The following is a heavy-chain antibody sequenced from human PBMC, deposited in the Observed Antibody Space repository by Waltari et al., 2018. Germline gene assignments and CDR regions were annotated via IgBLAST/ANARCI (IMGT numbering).Heavy chain of an antibody. CDR1: GYSLNSGHS. CDR3: AGHGDYSGYYQALFHFDY. Sequence: QVQLQESGPGLVKPSETLSLTCAVSGYSLNSGHSWGWIRQPPGKGLEWSGSLSHSGGTCYNPSLNSRVTISMDTTQYQFALRLSSVTAADTASYYGAGHGDYSGYYQALFHFDYWGPGALVTVSS. J-gene: IGHJ4*02. D-gene: IGHD3-22*01. CDR2: LSHSGGT. V-gene: IGHV4-38-2*01.